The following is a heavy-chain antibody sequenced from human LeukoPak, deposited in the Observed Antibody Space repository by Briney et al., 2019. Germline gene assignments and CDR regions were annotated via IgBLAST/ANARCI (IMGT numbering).Heavy chain of an antibody. J-gene: IGHJ4*02. CDR1: GFTFSSYS. CDR2: ISSSSSYI. CDR3: AKMQYSYGYDGVDY. V-gene: IGHV3-21*04. Sequence: GGSLRLSCATSGFTFSSYSMNWVRQAPGKGLEWVSSISSSSSYIYYADSVKGRFTISRDNSKNTLYLQMNSLRAEDTAVYYCAKMQYSYGYDGVDYWGQGTLVTVSS. D-gene: IGHD5-18*01.